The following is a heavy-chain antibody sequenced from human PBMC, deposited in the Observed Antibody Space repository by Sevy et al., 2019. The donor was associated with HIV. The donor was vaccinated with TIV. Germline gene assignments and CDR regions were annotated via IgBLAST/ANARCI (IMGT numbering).Heavy chain of an antibody. CDR3: AAPGGYRYGSRLDY. CDR2: INPDSGDT. V-gene: IGHV1-2*02. Sequence: ASVKVSCKASGYTFTGHFMHWVRQAHGQGLEWMGWINPDSGDTKYAQKFQGRVTVTRDTSITTVYMELSSLRSDDTAVYYCAAPGGYRYGSRLDYWGQGTLVTVSS. J-gene: IGHJ4*02. CDR1: GYTFTGHF. D-gene: IGHD5-18*01.